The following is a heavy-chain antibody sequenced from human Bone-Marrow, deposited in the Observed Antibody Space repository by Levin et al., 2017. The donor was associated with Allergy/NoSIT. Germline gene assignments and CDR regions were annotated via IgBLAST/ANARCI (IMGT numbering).Heavy chain of an antibody. Sequence: SGGSLRLSCIVSGFTFSDYSIYWVRQAPGKGLEWISSISSDSSDLYYADSVKGRFTISRDNAKNSLNLQVSSLRAEDTAVYHCVKGIIGDVRVAHKEAFDVWGQGTMVTVSS. CDR3: VKGIIGDVRVAHKEAFDV. J-gene: IGHJ3*01. V-gene: IGHV3-21*01. D-gene: IGHD2/OR15-2a*01. CDR1: GFTFSDYS. CDR2: ISSDSSDL.